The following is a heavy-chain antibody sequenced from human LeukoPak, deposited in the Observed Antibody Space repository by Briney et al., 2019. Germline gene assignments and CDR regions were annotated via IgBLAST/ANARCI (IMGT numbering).Heavy chain of an antibody. CDR2: ISGSGTNT. Sequence: PGESLRLSCAASGFTFSSYTMNWVRQAPGRGLEWVSGISGSGTNTYYADSVKGRFTISRDNSKNSLYLQMNSLRAEDTAVYYCAELGITMIGGVWGKGTPVTISS. J-gene: IGHJ6*04. CDR1: GFTFSSYT. V-gene: IGHV3-23*01. CDR3: AELGITMIGGV. D-gene: IGHD3-10*02.